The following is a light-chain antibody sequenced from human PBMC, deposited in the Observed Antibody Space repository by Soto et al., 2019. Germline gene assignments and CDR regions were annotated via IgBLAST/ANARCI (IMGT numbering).Light chain of an antibody. CDR3: MQALQTPLIT. J-gene: IGKJ5*01. V-gene: IGKV2-28*01. CDR1: QSLLHSNGYNY. Sequence: DIVMTQSPLSLPVTPGEPASISCRSSQSLLHSNGYNYLDWYLQKPGQSPQLLIYLGSNRASGVPDRFSGSXXXXXFTXKISRVEAEDVGVYYCMQALQTPLITFGQGTRLEIK. CDR2: LGS.